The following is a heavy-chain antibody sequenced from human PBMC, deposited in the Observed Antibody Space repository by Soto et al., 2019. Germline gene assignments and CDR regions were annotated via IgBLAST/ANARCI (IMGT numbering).Heavy chain of an antibody. J-gene: IGHJ6*02. Sequence: ASVKVSCKASGYTFTSYAISWVRQAPGQGLEWMGWISAYNGNTNYAQKLQGRVTMTTDTSTKTAYMELRSLRSDDTATYFCARGGYYDTSGSRNYHYYGMNGWGQGTTVTVSS. CDR2: ISAYNGNT. D-gene: IGHD3-9*01. CDR3: ARGGYYDTSGSRNYHYYGMNG. V-gene: IGHV1-18*01. CDR1: GYTFTSYA.